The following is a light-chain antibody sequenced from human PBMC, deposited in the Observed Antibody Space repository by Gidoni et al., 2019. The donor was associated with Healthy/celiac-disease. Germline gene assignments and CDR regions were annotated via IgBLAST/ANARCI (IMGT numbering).Light chain of an antibody. CDR2: AAS. J-gene: IGKJ3*01. CDR1: QGISNY. CDR3: QKYNSAPPFT. V-gene: IGKV1-27*01. Sequence: SRSASVGDRVTITCRASQGISNYLAWYQQKPGKVPKLLIYAASTLQSGVPSRFSGSGSGTDFTLTISSLQPEDVATYYCQKYNSAPPFTFGPGTKVDIK.